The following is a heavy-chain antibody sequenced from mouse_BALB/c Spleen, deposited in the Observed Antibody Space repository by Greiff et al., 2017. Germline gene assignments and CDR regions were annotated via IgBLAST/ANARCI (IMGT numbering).Heavy chain of an antibody. CDR2: IWWNDDK. CDR1: GFSLSTSGMS. Sequence: QVQLKESGPGILQPSQTLSLTCSFSGFSLSTSGMSVGWIRQPSGKGLEWLAHIWWNDDKYYNPALKSRLTISKDTSNNQVFLKIASVVTADTATYYCARIASPYWYFDVWGAGTTVTVSS. CDR3: ARIASPYWYFDV. J-gene: IGHJ1*01. V-gene: IGHV8-8*01.